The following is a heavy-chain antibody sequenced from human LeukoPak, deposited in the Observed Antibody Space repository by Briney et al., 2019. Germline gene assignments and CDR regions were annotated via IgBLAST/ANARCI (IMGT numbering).Heavy chain of an antibody. CDR3: AQDRGGEQQLIQGFAY. Sequence: GRSLRLSCAASGFTFSSYGMHWVRQAPDKGLEWVAVISNDGNKIYYADSVKGRFTISRDNARNTLYLQMNNLRDEDTALYYCAQDRGGEQQLIQGFAYWGQGTLVTVSS. J-gene: IGHJ4*02. CDR1: GFTFSSYG. D-gene: IGHD1/OR15-1a*01. CDR2: ISNDGNKI. V-gene: IGHV3-30*18.